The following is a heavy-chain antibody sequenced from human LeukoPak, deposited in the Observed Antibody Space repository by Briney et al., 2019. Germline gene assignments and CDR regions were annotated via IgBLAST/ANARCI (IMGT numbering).Heavy chain of an antibody. CDR3: ASPSDSSGWYPWASLDY. CDR2: IKQDGSEK. CDR1: GFTFSSYW. V-gene: IGHV3-7*01. J-gene: IGHJ4*02. Sequence: PGGSLRLSCAASGFTFSSYWMSWVRQAPGKGLEWVANIKQDGSEKYYVDSVKGRFTISRDNAKNSLYLQMNSLRAEDTAVYYCASPSDSSGWYPWASLDYWGQGTLVTVSS. D-gene: IGHD6-19*01.